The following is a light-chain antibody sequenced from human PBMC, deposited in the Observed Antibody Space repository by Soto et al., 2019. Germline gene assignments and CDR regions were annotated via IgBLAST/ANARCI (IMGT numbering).Light chain of an antibody. CDR2: EVR. J-gene: IGLJ1*01. CDR1: SSDVGGYDF. CDR3: SSYTSDWGV. Sequence: QSALTQPASVSGSVGQSITISCTGTSSDVGGYDFVSWYQHHPGKAPKLIIYEVRTRPSGVSDRFSGSKSGNTASLTISGLQAEDEADYYCSSYTSDWGVFGLGPSSPS. V-gene: IGLV2-14*01.